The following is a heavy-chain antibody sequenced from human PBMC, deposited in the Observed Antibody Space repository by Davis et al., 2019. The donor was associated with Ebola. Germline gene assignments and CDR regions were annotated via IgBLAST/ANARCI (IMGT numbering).Heavy chain of an antibody. Sequence: SDPLSLTCTVPGGSIRSSSYYWGWIRQPPGKGLEWIGDINHSGSTNYNPSLKSRVTISVDTSKNQCSLKLSSVTAADTAVYYCARLRLWFGETPYWFDPWGQGTLVTVSS. D-gene: IGHD3-10*01. CDR2: INHSGST. J-gene: IGHJ5*02. V-gene: IGHV4-39*07. CDR1: GGSIRSSSYY. CDR3: ARLRLWFGETPYWFDP.